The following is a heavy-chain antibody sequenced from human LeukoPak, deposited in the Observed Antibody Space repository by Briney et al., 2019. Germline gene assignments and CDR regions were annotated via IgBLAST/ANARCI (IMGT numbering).Heavy chain of an antibody. V-gene: IGHV3-23*01. CDR1: GFTFSDYG. CDR2: ITGSADTT. J-gene: IGHJ4*02. CDR3: AKDFGDYIIDGFDY. Sequence: GGSLRLSCAASGFTFSDYGMNWVRLAPGKGLEWVSGITGSADTTFYADSVKGRFTISRDNSKNTLYLQMNSLRAEDTAVYYCAKDFGDYIIDGFDYWGQGTLVTVSS. D-gene: IGHD4-17*01.